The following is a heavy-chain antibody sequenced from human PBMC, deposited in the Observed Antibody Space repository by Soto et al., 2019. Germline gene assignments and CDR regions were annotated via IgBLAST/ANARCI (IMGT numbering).Heavy chain of an antibody. J-gene: IGHJ5*02. CDR1: GYTFTRYG. CDR2: ISADNGNT. Sequence: ASVKVSCKASGYTFTRYGITWVRQAPGQGLEWMGRISADNGNTNSAQKFQGRVTMSTDTSTSTVYMELRSLRSDDTAIYSCARDFHPIYYPGSGSYQGIWFDPWG. CDR3: ARDFHPIYYPGSGSYQGIWFDP. D-gene: IGHD3-10*01. V-gene: IGHV1-18*01.